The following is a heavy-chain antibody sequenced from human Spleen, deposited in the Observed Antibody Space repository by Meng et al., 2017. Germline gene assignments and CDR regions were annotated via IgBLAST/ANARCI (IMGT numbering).Heavy chain of an antibody. V-gene: IGHV4-34*01. D-gene: IGHD2-21*02. CDR1: GGSFSGYY. CDR2: INHSGST. CDR3: ARVAYRWGGDCSYFDY. Sequence: QVQLQQWGAGLLKPSETLSLTCALYGGSFSGYYWSWIRQPPGKGLEWIGEINHSGSTNYNPSLKSRVTISVDTSKNQFSLKLSSVTAADTAVYYCARVAYRWGGDCSYFDYWGQVTLVTVSS. J-gene: IGHJ4*02.